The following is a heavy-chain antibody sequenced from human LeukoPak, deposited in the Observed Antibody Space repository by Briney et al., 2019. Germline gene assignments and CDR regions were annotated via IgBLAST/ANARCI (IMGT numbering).Heavy chain of an antibody. J-gene: IGHJ4*02. D-gene: IGHD5-12*01. Sequence: SQTLSLTCAISGDSVSSNRATWSWIRQSPSRGLEWLGRTYYRSKWYIDYAPSVKSRITIDPDASKNQVSLQVRSVTPEDTAVYCCARKPTHSGYDYWGRGTLVTVSS. V-gene: IGHV6-1*01. CDR1: GDSVSSNRAT. CDR2: TYYRSKWYI. CDR3: ARKPTHSGYDY.